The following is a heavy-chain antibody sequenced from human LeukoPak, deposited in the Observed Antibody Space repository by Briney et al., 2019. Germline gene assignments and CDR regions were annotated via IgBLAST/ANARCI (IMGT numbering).Heavy chain of an antibody. Sequence: GGSLRLSCAASGFTFSSYAMSWVRQAPGKGLEWVSAISGSGGSTYYADSVKGRFTISRDNAKNTLYLQMNSLRAEDTAVYYCARSYDFYLNWFDPWGQGTLVTVSS. D-gene: IGHD3-3*01. CDR1: GFTFSSYA. CDR3: ARSYDFYLNWFDP. V-gene: IGHV3-23*01. J-gene: IGHJ5*02. CDR2: ISGSGGST.